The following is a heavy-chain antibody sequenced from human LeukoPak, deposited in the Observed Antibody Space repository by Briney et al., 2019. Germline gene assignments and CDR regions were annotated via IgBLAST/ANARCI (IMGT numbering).Heavy chain of an antibody. D-gene: IGHD5-12*01. V-gene: IGHV3-53*01. CDR2: IYSGGST. CDR3: VKDRKPDSRYNFDY. CDR1: GFTVSSSY. Sequence: GGSLRLSCAASGFTVSSSYMSWVRQAPGKGLEWVSVIYSGGSTYYADSVKGRFTISRDNSKNTLYLQMNSPRAEDTATYYCVKDRKPDSRYNFDYWGQGTLVTVSS. J-gene: IGHJ4*02.